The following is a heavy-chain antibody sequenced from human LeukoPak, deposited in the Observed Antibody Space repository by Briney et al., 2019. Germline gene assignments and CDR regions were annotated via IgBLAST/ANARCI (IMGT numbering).Heavy chain of an antibody. J-gene: IGHJ4*02. CDR1: GGSFSGYY. Sequence: SETLSLTCAVYGGSFSGYYWSWIRQPPGKGLEWIGEINHSGSTNYNPSLKSRVTISVDTSKNQFSLKLSSVTAAGTAVYYCAREPTAWGYFDYWGQGTLVTVSS. V-gene: IGHV4-34*01. D-gene: IGHD3-16*01. CDR3: AREPTAWGYFDY. CDR2: INHSGST.